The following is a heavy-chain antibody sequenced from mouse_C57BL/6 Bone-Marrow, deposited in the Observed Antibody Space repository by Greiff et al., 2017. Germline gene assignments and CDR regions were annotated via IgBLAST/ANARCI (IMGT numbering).Heavy chain of an antibody. D-gene: IGHD3-1*01. CDR3: ARAGD. CDR1: GYTFTGYW. Sequence: VQLQESGAELMKPGASVKFSCKATGYTFTGYWIEWVKQRPGHGLEWIGEILPGSGSTNYHEKFQGKATFTADTSSNTAYMQLSSLATEDSAIYTCARAGDWGQGTTLTVSS. CDR2: ILPGSGST. J-gene: IGHJ2*01. V-gene: IGHV1-9*01.